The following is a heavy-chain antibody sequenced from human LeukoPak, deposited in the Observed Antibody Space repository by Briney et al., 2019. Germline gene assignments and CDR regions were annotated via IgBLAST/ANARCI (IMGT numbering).Heavy chain of an antibody. D-gene: IGHD3-9*01. J-gene: IGHJ4*02. V-gene: IGHV3-30*02. CDR2: IHFDGSIK. CDR3: ARDNGYDILTGYGHYFDY. CDR1: GFTFSNYG. Sequence: GGSLRLSCAASGFTFSNYGINWVRQAPGKGLEWVTGIHFDGSIKYYADSVKGRFTISRDNSKNRLYLQMNSLRAEDTALYYCARDNGYDILTGYGHYFDYWGQGTLVTVSS.